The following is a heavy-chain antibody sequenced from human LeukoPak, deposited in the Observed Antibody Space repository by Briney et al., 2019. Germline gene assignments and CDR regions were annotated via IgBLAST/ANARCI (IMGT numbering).Heavy chain of an antibody. D-gene: IGHD1-26*01. CDR2: INPSGGST. CDR3: ARDHGRSRVVGATTYFDY. CDR1: GYTFTSYY. Sequence: ASVKVSCKASGYTFTSYYMHWVRQAPGQGLEWMGIINPSGGSTSCAQKFQGRVTMTRDTSTSTVYMELSSLRSEDTAVYYCARDHGRSRVVGATTYFDYWGQGTLVTVSS. J-gene: IGHJ4*02. V-gene: IGHV1-46*01.